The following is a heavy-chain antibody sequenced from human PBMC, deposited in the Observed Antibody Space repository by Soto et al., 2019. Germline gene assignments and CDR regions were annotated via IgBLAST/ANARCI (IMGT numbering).Heavy chain of an antibody. CDR1: DVSIVNYY. CDR3: ARRQDWNYLFDN. D-gene: IGHD1-7*01. CDR2: SYYSGTT. V-gene: IGHV4-59*01. J-gene: IGHJ4*02. Sequence: SVTPSHTTTVADVSIVNYYWILLRQSPGRGLEWIGCSYYSGTTNYNPSLSSRVTISIGASKTQFSLRLRSVTAADTAVYYCARRQDWNYLFDNWGPGILVPFS.